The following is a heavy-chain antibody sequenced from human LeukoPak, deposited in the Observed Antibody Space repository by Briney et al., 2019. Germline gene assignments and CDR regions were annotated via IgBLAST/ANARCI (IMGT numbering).Heavy chain of an antibody. V-gene: IGHV3-23*01. D-gene: IGHD6-13*01. CDR1: GFTFSNDA. CDR2: ISSSGGST. J-gene: IGHJ4*02. CDR3: AKPTSRFAASGLYC. Sequence: GGSLRLSCAASGFTFSNDAMSWVRQAPGKGLEWVSSISSSGGSTFYADSVKGRFTISRDKSKNTLHLQMNSLKAEDTAVYYCAKPTSRFAASGLYCWGQGTLVTVSS.